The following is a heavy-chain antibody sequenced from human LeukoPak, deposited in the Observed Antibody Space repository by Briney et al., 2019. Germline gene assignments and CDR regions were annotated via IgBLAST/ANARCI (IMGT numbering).Heavy chain of an antibody. CDR1: GGTFSSYA. V-gene: IGHV1-69*05. Sequence: GASVKVSCKASGGTFSSYAISWVRQAPGQGREWMGGIIPIFGTANYAQKLQGRVTMTTDTSTSTAYMELRSLRSDDTAVYYCARVPFVVVTAPLDYYYYYMDVWGKGTTVTISS. CDR3: ARVPFVVVTAPLDYYYYYMDV. CDR2: IIPIFGTA. J-gene: IGHJ6*03. D-gene: IGHD2-21*02.